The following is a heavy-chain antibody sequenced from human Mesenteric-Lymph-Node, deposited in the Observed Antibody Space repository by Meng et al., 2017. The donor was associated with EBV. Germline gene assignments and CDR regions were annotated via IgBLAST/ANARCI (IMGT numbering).Heavy chain of an antibody. CDR3: AHSRNYYGSGTYTFDY. D-gene: IGHD3-10*01. CDR2: IYWDDDK. V-gene: IGHV2-5*02. Sequence: QITPKDAGPTLVKATQTLTLTCTFSEVSLSTNGVGVGWIRQPPGKALEWLALIYWDDDKRYSPSLKSRLTINKDTSKNEVVLTMTNMDRVDTATYYCAHSRNYYGSGTYTFDYWSQGTLVTVSS. CDR1: EVSLSTNGVG. J-gene: IGHJ4*02.